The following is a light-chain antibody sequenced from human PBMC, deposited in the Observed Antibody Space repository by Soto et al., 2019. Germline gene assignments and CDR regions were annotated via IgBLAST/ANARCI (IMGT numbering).Light chain of an antibody. CDR1: SSDVGGYNY. V-gene: IGLV2-14*01. CDR3: SSYTSSSTLV. J-gene: IGLJ1*01. CDR2: DVS. Sequence: QSVLTQPAFVSGSPGQSITISCTGTSSDVGGYNYVSWYQQHPGKAPKLMIYDVSNRPSGVSNRFSGSKSGNTASLTISGLQAEDEADYYCSSYTSSSTLVFGTGTKVTVL.